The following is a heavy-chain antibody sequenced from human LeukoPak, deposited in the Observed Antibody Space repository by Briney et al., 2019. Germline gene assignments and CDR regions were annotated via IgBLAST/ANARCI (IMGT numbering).Heavy chain of an antibody. J-gene: IGHJ4*02. CDR2: INDRGGYI. Sequence: GGSLRLSCEASGFTFSMYSMAWVRQAPGKGLEWVSVINDRGGYIQDADSVKGRFTISRDNPQNTLFLQMNSLRDEDTAVYYCVRERDRGIEVADDFDYWGQGTLVTVSS. D-gene: IGHD6-19*01. CDR3: VRERDRGIEVADDFDY. V-gene: IGHV3-23*01. CDR1: GFTFSMYS.